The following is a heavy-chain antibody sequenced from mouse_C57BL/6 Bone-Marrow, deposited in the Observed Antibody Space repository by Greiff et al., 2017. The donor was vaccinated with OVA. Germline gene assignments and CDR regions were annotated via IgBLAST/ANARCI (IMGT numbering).Heavy chain of an antibody. Sequence: EVQLQQSGPELVKPGASVKIPCKASGYTFTDYNMDWVKQSHGKSLEWIGDINPNNGGTIYNQKFKGKATLTVDKSSSTAYMELRSLTSEDTAVYYCARRGYYDYDEGFAYWGQGTLVTVSA. V-gene: IGHV1-18*01. CDR2: INPNNGGT. D-gene: IGHD2-4*01. J-gene: IGHJ3*01. CDR1: GYTFTDYN. CDR3: ARRGYYDYDEGFAY.